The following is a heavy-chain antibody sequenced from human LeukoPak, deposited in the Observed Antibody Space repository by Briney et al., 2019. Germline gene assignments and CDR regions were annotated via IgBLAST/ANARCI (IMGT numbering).Heavy chain of an antibody. J-gene: IGHJ6*02. Sequence: PGGSLRLSCAASGFTFSSYAMHWVRQAPGKGLEWVAVISYDGSNKYYADSVKGRFTISRDNSKNTLYLQMNSLRAEDTAVYYCAGTMIVVVITSSYGMDVWGQGTTVTVSS. CDR1: GFTFSSYA. CDR3: AGTMIVVVITSSYGMDV. V-gene: IGHV3-30*04. CDR2: ISYDGSNK. D-gene: IGHD3-22*01.